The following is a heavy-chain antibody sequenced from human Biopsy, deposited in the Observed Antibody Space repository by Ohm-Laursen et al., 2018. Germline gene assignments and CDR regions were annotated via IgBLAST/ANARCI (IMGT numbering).Heavy chain of an antibody. CDR3: ATKLTGYFHH. CDR2: NIPILGTG. D-gene: IGHD3-9*01. J-gene: IGHJ1*01. CDR1: EGTFSNYG. Sequence: SSVKVSCNPPEGTFSNYGVNWVRQAPGQGLEWLGGNIPILGTGNYAHQFQDRVTVVADTSTSTATMELRSLRSDDTAVYYCATKLTGYFHHWGQGTLVIVSS. V-gene: IGHV1-69*06.